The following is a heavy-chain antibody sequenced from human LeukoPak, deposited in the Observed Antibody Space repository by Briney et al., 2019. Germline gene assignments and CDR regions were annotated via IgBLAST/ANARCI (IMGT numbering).Heavy chain of an antibody. Sequence: PSETLSLTCTVSGGSISSTSFHWNWIRQPPGKGLEWIGSVYFGGNTYYSPPLKSRITISVNTSKNQFSLKLSSVTAADTAVYYCARHYPFAGNWFDPWGPGTLVTVSS. CDR3: ARHYPFAGNWFDP. D-gene: IGHD1-1*01. J-gene: IGHJ5*02. CDR1: GGSISSTSFH. V-gene: IGHV4-39*01. CDR2: VYFGGNT.